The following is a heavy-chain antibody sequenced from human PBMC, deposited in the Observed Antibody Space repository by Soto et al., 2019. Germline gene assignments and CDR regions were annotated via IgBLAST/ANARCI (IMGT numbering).Heavy chain of an antibody. J-gene: IGHJ5*02. CDR2: IYVTGAV. CDR3: ARLRIATNNYKWFDP. CDR1: GAALNSGNYY. D-gene: IGHD2-21*01. Sequence: SEALSVTCSVSGAALNSGNYYWSWIRQVQGKGLEWIGHIYVTGAVDYNPSLRDRITISQDTSERQFSLNLRLVTAADTAVYYCARLRIATNNYKWFDPWGQGTLVTVSS. V-gene: IGHV4-31*03.